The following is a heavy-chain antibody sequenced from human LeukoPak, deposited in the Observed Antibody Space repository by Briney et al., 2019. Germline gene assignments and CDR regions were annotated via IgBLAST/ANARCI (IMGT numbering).Heavy chain of an antibody. J-gene: IGHJ4*02. V-gene: IGHV3-74*01. CDR2: IFSDGTGT. CDR3: ARGRWSPGYFDL. D-gene: IGHD1-1*01. Sequence: GGSLRLSCVASGFAFSDYWMHWVRQAPGKGPVWVSRIFSDGTGTGYADFVKGRFTISRDNVKNTLFLQMHSLRAEDTALYYCARGRWSPGYFDLWGPGTLVTVPS. CDR1: GFAFSDYW.